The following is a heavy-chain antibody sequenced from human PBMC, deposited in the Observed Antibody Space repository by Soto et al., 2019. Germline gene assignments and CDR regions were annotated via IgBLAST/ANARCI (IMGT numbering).Heavy chain of an antibody. J-gene: IGHJ6*02. D-gene: IGHD5-12*01. CDR2: MNPNSGNT. V-gene: IGHV1-8*01. CDR1: GYTFTSYD. Sequence: ASVKVSCNASGYTFTSYDINWVRPATGQGLEWMGWMNPNSGNTGYAQKFQGRVTMTRNTSISTAYMELSSLRSEDTAVYYCAPYSPPLFGGYKSTAYYYGMDVGGQGTTVTVSS. CDR3: APYSPPLFGGYKSTAYYYGMDV.